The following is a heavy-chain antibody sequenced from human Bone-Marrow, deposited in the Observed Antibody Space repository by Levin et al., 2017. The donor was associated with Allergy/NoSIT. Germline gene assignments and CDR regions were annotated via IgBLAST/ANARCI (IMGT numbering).Heavy chain of an antibody. J-gene: IGHJ2*01. CDR1: GGTFSSYA. V-gene: IGHV1-69*06. Sequence: KISCKASGGTFSSYAISWVRQAPGQGLEWMGGIIPIFGTANYAQKFQGRVTITADKSTSTAYMELSSLRSEDTAVYYCARDKGSCSSTSCYSDWYFDLWGRGTLVTVSS. CDR3: ARDKGSCSSTSCYSDWYFDL. CDR2: IIPIFGTA. D-gene: IGHD2-2*01.